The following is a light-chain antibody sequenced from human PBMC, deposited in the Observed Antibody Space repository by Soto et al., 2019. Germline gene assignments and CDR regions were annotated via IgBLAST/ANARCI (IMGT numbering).Light chain of an antibody. V-gene: IGLV2-14*01. CDR1: SSDVGGFLY. CDR3: SSYSSSSTLVV. CDR2: AVS. J-gene: IGLJ2*01. Sequence: QSVLTQPASVSGSPGQSITISCTGTSSDVGGFLYVSWFQQHPGKAPKLMIYAVSNRPSGISNRFSGSKSGNTASLTISGLQADDEADYYCSSYSSSSTLVVFGGGTKLTVL.